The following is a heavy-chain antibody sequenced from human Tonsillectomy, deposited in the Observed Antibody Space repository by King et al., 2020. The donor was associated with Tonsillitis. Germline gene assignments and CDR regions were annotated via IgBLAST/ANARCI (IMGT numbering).Heavy chain of an antibody. CDR2: IYYSGST. J-gene: IGHJ4*02. Sequence: QLQESGPGLVKPSETLSLTCTVSGGSISTTSYYWGWIRQPPGKGLEWIGNIYYSGSTYYSPSLKSRVTISVDTSKNQFSLKLSSVTAADTAVYYCARLRQQLARLYFDYWGQGTLVTVSS. V-gene: IGHV4-39*07. D-gene: IGHD6-13*01. CDR3: ARLRQQLARLYFDY. CDR1: GGSISTTSYY.